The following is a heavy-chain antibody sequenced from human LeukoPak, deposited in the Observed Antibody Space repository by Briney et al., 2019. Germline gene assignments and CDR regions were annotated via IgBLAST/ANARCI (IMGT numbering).Heavy chain of an antibody. J-gene: IGHJ6*02. CDR1: GYTFTGYH. Sequence: ASVKVSCKASGYTFTGYHMHWVRQAPGQGLEWMGWINPNSGGTNYAQKFQGRVTMTRDTSISTAYMELSRLRSDDTAVYYCARLDRGSTSLIYGMDVWGQGTTVTVSS. D-gene: IGHD2-2*01. CDR3: ARLDRGSTSLIYGMDV. V-gene: IGHV1-2*02. CDR2: INPNSGGT.